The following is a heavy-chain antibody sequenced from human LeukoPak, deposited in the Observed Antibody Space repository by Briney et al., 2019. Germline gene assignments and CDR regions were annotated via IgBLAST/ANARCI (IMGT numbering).Heavy chain of an antibody. CDR3: ARNYRSGRIAVTGSDY. CDR2: ISGSGGST. V-gene: IGHV3-23*01. CDR1: GFTFSSYA. J-gene: IGHJ4*02. D-gene: IGHD6-19*01. Sequence: GGSLRLSCAASGFTFSSYAMSWVRQIPGKGLEWVSAISGSGGSTYYADSVKGRFTISRDNSKNTLYLQMNSLRAEDTAVYYCARNYRSGRIAVTGSDYWGQGTLVTVSS.